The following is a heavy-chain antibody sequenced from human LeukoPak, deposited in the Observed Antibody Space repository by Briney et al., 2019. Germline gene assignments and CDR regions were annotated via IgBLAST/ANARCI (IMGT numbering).Heavy chain of an antibody. CDR1: GGSIRSYY. J-gene: IGHJ4*02. Sequence: SETLSLTCTVSGGSIRSYYWNWIRQPPGKGLEWIGYIYYDGSTNYNPSLKSRVTISLDTSKNQFSMKLNSVTAADTAVYYCARGPWAYFDYWGQGTLVSGSP. V-gene: IGHV4-59*01. D-gene: IGHD7-27*01. CDR2: IYYDGST. CDR3: ARGPWAYFDY.